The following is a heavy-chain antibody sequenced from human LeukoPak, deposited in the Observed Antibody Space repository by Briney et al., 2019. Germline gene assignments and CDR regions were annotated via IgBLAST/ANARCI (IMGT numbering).Heavy chain of an antibody. CDR3: ARVGRGLVRGVIINYNWFDP. Sequence: ASVKVSCKASGYTFTSYGISWVRQAPGQGLEWMGWISAYNGNTNYAQKLQGRVTMTTDTSTSTAYMELRSLRSDDTAVYYCARVGRGLVRGVIINYNWFDPWGQGTLVTVSS. V-gene: IGHV1-18*01. J-gene: IGHJ5*02. CDR1: GYTFTSYG. CDR2: ISAYNGNT. D-gene: IGHD3-10*01.